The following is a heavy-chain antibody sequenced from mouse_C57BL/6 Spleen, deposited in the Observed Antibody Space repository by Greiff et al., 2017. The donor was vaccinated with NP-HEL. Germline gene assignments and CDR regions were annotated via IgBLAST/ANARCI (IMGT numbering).Heavy chain of an antibody. CDR2: IDPSDSYT. D-gene: IGHD2-5*01. CDR3: ARYRTIVTRGLYYAMDY. Sequence: VQLQQPGAELVRPGTSVKLSCKASGYTFTSYWMHWVKQRPGQGLEWIGVIDPSDSYTNYNQKFKGKATLTVDTSSSTAYMQLSSLTSEDSAVYYCARYRTIVTRGLYYAMDYWGQGTSVTVSS. CDR1: GYTFTSYW. J-gene: IGHJ4*01. V-gene: IGHV1-59*01.